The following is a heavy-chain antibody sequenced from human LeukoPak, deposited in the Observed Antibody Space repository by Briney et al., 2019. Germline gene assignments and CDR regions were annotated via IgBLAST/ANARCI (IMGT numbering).Heavy chain of an antibody. CDR1: GGSIGTYF. Sequence: SETLSLTCTVSGGSIGTYFWSWMRQPPGRGLEWLGFRYYGGSASYNPSFRSRVTMSVDTSKNQFSLNLSSVTAADTAVYYCAARGDGYNNWYFDLWGRGTLVTVSS. CDR2: RYYGGSA. D-gene: IGHD5-24*01. J-gene: IGHJ2*01. CDR3: AARGDGYNNWYFDL. V-gene: IGHV4-59*08.